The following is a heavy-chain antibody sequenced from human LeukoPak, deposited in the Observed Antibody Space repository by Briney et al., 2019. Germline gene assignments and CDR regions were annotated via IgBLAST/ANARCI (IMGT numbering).Heavy chain of an antibody. CDR3: AREGPLGYCSSTSCSLDY. J-gene: IGHJ4*02. Sequence: GGSLRLSCAASGFTFSSYWMHWVRQAPGKGLVWVSRINSDGSSTSYADSVKGRFTISRDSAKNTLYLQMNSLRAEDTAVYYCAREGPLGYCSSTSCSLDYWGQGTLVTVSS. CDR2: INSDGSST. V-gene: IGHV3-74*01. CDR1: GFTFSSYW. D-gene: IGHD2-2*01.